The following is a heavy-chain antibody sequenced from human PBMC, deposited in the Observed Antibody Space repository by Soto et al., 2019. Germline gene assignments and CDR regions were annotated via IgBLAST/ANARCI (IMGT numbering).Heavy chain of an antibody. J-gene: IGHJ4*02. V-gene: IGHV4-59*08. D-gene: IGHD1-1*01. CDR3: ARHVHSSGNEAFDY. Sequence: SETLSLTCTVSGGSISNSYWSWIRQSPEKGLEWIGYIYSSGSTNYNPSLKSRITVSLDKSKNQFSLSLSSATAADTAVYYCARHVHSSGNEAFDYWGQGTLVTVSS. CDR2: IYSSGST. CDR1: GGSISNSY.